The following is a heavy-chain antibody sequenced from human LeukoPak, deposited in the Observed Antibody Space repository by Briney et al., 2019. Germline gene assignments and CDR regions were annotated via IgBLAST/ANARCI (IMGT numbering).Heavy chain of an antibody. V-gene: IGHV3-33*01. Sequence: GGSLRLSCAASGFKFSHYVMHWVRQAPGKGLEWVALIWFDGGNKNYADSVKGRFTISRDNSKNTLYLQMNSLRAEDTAIYFCARGVLVAAPDYWGQGTLVTVSS. CDR1: GFKFSHYV. D-gene: IGHD2-15*01. J-gene: IGHJ4*02. CDR2: IWFDGGNK. CDR3: ARGVLVAAPDY.